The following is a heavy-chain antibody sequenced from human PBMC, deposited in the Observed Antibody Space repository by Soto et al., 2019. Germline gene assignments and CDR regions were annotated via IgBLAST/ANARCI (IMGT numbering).Heavy chain of an antibody. Sequence: GASVKVSCKASRYTFTGYYMQWVRQAPEQGLEWMGWINPNSGGTNYAQKFQGWVTMTRDTSISTAYMELSRLRSDDKAVYYCARSPAGYDFWSGYPPHDAFDIWGQGTMVTVSS. D-gene: IGHD3-3*01. CDR2: INPNSGGT. CDR3: ARSPAGYDFWSGYPPHDAFDI. CDR1: RYTFTGYY. V-gene: IGHV1-2*04. J-gene: IGHJ3*02.